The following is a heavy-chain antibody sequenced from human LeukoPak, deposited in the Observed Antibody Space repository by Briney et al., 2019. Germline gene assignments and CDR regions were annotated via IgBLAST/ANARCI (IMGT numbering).Heavy chain of an antibody. V-gene: IGHV4-59*01. CDR3: AREVIKQQLASRQYYYGMDV. Sequence: PSETLSLTCTVSGGSISSYYWSWIRQPPGKGLEWIGYIYYSGSTNYNPSLKSRVTISVDTSKNQFSLKLSSVTAADTAVYCCAREVIKQQLASRQYYYGMDVWGQGTTVTVSS. J-gene: IGHJ6*02. CDR2: IYYSGST. D-gene: IGHD6-13*01. CDR1: GGSISSYY.